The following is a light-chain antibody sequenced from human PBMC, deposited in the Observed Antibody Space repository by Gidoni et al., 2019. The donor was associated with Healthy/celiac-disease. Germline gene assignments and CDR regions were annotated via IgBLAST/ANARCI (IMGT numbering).Light chain of an antibody. J-gene: IGKJ5*01. Sequence: DIQLTQSPSFLSASVGDRVTITCRASQGISSYLAWYQRNPGKAPKLLIYAASTLQSGVPSRFSGSGSGTEFTLTISSLQPEDFATYYCQQLNSYPPGITFGQGTRLEIK. CDR3: QQLNSYPPGIT. CDR2: AAS. CDR1: QGISSY. V-gene: IGKV1-9*01.